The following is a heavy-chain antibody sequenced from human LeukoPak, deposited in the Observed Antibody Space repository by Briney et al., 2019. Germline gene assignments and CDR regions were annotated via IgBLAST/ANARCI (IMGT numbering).Heavy chain of an antibody. CDR3: ARLGGYDPHYYFDY. Sequence: GAALKISCKGSGCSFTSYWIGWGRQMPGKGREGVGIIYPGDSDTRYSPSFQGQVTISADQSTSTAYLQWSSLKAPDTAMYYCARLGGYDPHYYFDYWGQGTLVTVSS. V-gene: IGHV5-51*01. J-gene: IGHJ4*02. CDR2: IYPGDSDT. CDR1: GCSFTSYW. D-gene: IGHD5-12*01.